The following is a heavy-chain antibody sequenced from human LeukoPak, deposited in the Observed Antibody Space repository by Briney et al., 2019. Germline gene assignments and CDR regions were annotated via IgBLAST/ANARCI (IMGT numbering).Heavy chain of an antibody. CDR2: ISYDGSNK. CDR1: GFTFSSYA. CDR3: AKSHSLEYRGYFDY. Sequence: GGSLRLSCAASGFTFSSYAMHWVRQAPGKGLEWVAVISYDGSNKYYADSVKGRFTISRDNSKNTLYLQMNSLRAEDTAVYYCAKSHSLEYRGYFDYWGQGTLVTVSS. V-gene: IGHV3-30*04. D-gene: IGHD2/OR15-2a*01. J-gene: IGHJ4*02.